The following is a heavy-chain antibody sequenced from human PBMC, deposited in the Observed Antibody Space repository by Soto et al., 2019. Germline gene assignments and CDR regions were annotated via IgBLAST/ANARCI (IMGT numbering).Heavy chain of an antibody. Sequence: PSETLSLTCAVYGGSFSGYHWTWIRQPPGKGLEWIGEINHSGSTNYNPSLKSRVTISVDTSKNQFSLKLSSVTAADTAIYYCAVGINWFDPWGQGTLVTVSS. CDR3: AVGINWFDP. V-gene: IGHV4-34*01. CDR2: INHSGST. J-gene: IGHJ5*02. CDR1: GGSFSGYH.